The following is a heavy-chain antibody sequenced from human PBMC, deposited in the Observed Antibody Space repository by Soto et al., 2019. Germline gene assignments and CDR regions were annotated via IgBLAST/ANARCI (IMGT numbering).Heavy chain of an antibody. Sequence: EVQLVESGGGLVQPGGSLRLSCAASGFTFSSYWMSWVRQAPGKGLEWVANIKQDGSEKYYVDSVKGRFTISRDNAKNSLYLQMNSLRAEDTAVYYCARDLATATAEQYDYYYYYYMDVWGKGTTVTVSS. CDR1: GFTFSSYW. CDR3: ARDLATATAEQYDYYYYYYMDV. J-gene: IGHJ6*03. CDR2: IKQDGSEK. V-gene: IGHV3-7*01. D-gene: IGHD5-12*01.